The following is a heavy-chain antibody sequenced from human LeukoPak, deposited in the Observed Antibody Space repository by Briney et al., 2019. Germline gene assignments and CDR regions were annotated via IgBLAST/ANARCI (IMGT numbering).Heavy chain of an antibody. V-gene: IGHV4-39*01. J-gene: IGHJ4*02. CDR1: GGSISSSSYY. D-gene: IGHD2-2*01. CDR3: ASLTYCSSTSCYHGPPFFDY. CDR2: IYYSGST. Sequence: SETLSLTCTVSGGSISSSSYYWGWIRQPPGKGLEWIGSIYYSGSTYYNPSLKSRVTISVDTSKNQFSLKLSSVTAADTAVYYCASLTYCSSTSCYHGPPFFDYWGQGTLVTVPS.